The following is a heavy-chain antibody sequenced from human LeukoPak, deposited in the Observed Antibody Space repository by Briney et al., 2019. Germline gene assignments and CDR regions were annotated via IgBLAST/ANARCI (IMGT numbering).Heavy chain of an antibody. CDR1: GYTFTSYY. V-gene: IGHV1-2*02. J-gene: IGHJ4*02. Sequence: ASVKVSCKASGYTFTSYYMHWVRQAPGQGLEWMGWINPNSGGTNYAQKFQGRVTMTRDTFISTAYMELSRLRSDDTAVYYCARGHSSSWYGSLVYWGQGTLVTVSS. CDR3: ARGHSSSWYGSLVY. D-gene: IGHD6-13*01. CDR2: INPNSGGT.